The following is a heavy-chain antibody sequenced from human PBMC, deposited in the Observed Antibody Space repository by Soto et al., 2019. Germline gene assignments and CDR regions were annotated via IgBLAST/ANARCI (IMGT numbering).Heavy chain of an antibody. V-gene: IGHV4-59*01. D-gene: IGHD5-18*01. CDR2: VYHSGST. Sequence: LSLTCTVSGDSTSSYFWSCIRQPPGKVLEWIGCVYHSGSTNYSPSLKRRVSISVDTTKNQFSLRQTSVTAADTAVYYCARTYRSSHRRDPVYYGMDVWGQGTTVTVSS. CDR1: GDSTSSYF. CDR3: ARTYRSSHRRDPVYYGMDV. J-gene: IGHJ6*02.